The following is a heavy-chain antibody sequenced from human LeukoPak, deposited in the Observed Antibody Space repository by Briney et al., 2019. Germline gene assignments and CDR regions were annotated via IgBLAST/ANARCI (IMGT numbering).Heavy chain of an antibody. J-gene: IGHJ3*02. CDR1: GGTFSSYA. V-gene: IGHV1-69*01. CDR2: IIPIFGTA. Sequence: SVKVSCKASGGTFSSYAISWVRQAPGQGLEWMGGIIPIFGTANYAQKFQGRVTITADESTSTAYMELSSLRSEDTAVYYCARPMSSPDAFDIWGQGTMVTVSS. CDR3: ARPMSSPDAFDI. D-gene: IGHD6-13*01.